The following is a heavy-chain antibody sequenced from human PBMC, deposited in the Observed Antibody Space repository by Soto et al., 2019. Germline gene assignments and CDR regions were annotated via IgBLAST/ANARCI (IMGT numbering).Heavy chain of an antibody. V-gene: IGHV1-69*18. CDR1: GDTFSHYV. CDR3: ARIGVGSRR. CDR2: LAPISGSP. D-gene: IGHD1-26*01. Sequence: VQMVQSGAEVKEPGSSVKVSCTNSGDTFSHYVMSWVRQAPGQGLEWMGSLAPISGSPNYAERLEGRLTISADAGTSTMYMELRSLKYDDTAVYYCARIGVGSRRWGQGKMVTVSS. J-gene: IGHJ3*01.